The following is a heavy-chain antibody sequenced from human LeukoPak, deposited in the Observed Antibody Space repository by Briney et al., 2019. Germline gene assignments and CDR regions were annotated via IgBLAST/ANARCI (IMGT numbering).Heavy chain of an antibody. CDR3: ARGLRGCSYGSHYYFDY. J-gene: IGHJ4*02. Sequence: SQTLSLTCTVSGGSISSGGYYWSWIRQHPGKGLEWIGYIYYSGSTYYNPSLKSRVTISVDTSKNQFSLKLSSVTAADTAVYYCARGLRGCSYGSHYYFDYWGQGTLVTVSS. V-gene: IGHV4-31*03. CDR2: IYYSGST. D-gene: IGHD5-18*01. CDR1: GGSISSGGYY.